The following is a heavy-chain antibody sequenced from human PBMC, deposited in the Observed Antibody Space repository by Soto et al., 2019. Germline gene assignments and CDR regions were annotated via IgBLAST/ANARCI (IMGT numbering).Heavy chain of an antibody. Sequence: SETLSLTCTVSSGSINSFYWSWIRQPAGRGLEWIGRIHSSGTTNYNPSLKSRVTMSVDTSRNQFSLKLTSVTAADTAVYYCARDRIIGTSYSDYWGQGVLVTVSS. CDR2: IHSSGTT. CDR3: ARDRIIGTSYSDY. CDR1: SGSINSFY. D-gene: IGHD1-7*01. J-gene: IGHJ4*02. V-gene: IGHV4-4*07.